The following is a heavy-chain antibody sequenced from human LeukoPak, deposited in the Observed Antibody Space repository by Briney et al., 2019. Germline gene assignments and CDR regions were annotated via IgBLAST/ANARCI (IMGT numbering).Heavy chain of an antibody. J-gene: IGHJ4*02. CDR1: GYSISSGYY. CDR2: IYHSGST. Sequence: KPSETLSLTCTVSGYSISSGYYWGWIRQPPGKGLEWIGSIYHSGSTYYNPSLKSRVTISVDTSKNQFSLKLSSVTAADTAVYYCARQPRMVATLGYWGQGTLVTVSS. CDR3: ARQPRMVATLGY. D-gene: IGHD5-12*01. V-gene: IGHV4-38-2*02.